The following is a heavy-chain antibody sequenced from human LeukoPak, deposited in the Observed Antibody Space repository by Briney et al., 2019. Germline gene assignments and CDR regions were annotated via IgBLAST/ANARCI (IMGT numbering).Heavy chain of an antibody. J-gene: IGHJ6*03. V-gene: IGHV3-21*01. Sequence: PGGSLRLSCVASGFTFSTYNMNWVRQAPGKGLEWVSSITSSSSYIYYADSVKGRFTISRDNAKNSLYLQMNSLRDEDTAVYYCARDPYSGSYGDYYYYYMDVWGKGTTVTTSS. CDR2: ITSSSSYI. D-gene: IGHD1-26*01. CDR1: GFTFSTYN. CDR3: ARDPYSGSYGDYYYYYMDV.